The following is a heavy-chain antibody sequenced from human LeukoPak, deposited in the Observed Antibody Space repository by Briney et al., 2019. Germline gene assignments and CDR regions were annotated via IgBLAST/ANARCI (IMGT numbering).Heavy chain of an antibody. CDR3: ARGEGDSSGSLGSFDY. V-gene: IGHV3-30-3*01. CDR2: ISYDGSNK. J-gene: IGHJ4*02. CDR1: GFTFSSYA. D-gene: IGHD3-22*01. Sequence: GGSLRLSCAASGFTFSSYAMHWVRQAPGKGLEWVAVISYDGSNKYYADSVKGRFTISRDNSKNTLYLQMNSLRAEDTAVYYCARGEGDSSGSLGSFDYWGQGTLVTVSS.